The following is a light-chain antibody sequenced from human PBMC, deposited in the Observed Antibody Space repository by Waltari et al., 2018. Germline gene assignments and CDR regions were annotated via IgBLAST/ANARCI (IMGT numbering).Light chain of an antibody. CDR1: QSISSY. CDR2: AAS. V-gene: IGKV1-39*01. CDR3: QQSYSTRWT. J-gene: IGKJ1*01. Sequence: DIQMTQSPSSLSASVGDRVTITCRASQSISSYLNWYQQKPGKAPKLLIYAASSLHSWVPSRFSGSESGTDFTLTISSLQLEDFATYYCQQSYSTRWTFGQGTKVEI.